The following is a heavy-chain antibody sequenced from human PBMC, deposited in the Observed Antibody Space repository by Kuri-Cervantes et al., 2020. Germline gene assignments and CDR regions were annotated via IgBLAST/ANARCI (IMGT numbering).Heavy chain of an antibody. Sequence: GSLRLSCAVSGYSISSGYYWGWIRQPPGKGLEWIGSIYHSGSTYYNPSLKSRVTISVDTSKNQFSLKLSSVTAADTAVYYCARFSDAFDIWGQGTMVTVSS. CDR3: ARFSDAFDI. D-gene: IGHD3-3*01. CDR2: IYHSGST. CDR1: GYSISSGYY. V-gene: IGHV4-38-2*01. J-gene: IGHJ3*02.